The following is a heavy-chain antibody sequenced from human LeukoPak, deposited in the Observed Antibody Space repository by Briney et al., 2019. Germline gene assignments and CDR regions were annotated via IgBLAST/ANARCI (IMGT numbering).Heavy chain of an antibody. CDR1: GFTFSNYA. CDR3: VRGYYAGRGHHFEY. J-gene: IGHJ4*02. Sequence: GGSLRLSCAASGFTFSNYAMSWVRQAPGKGLEWVSGITSSDGSTFYADSVTGRFTISRDNSKNTLYLQMNSLRAEDTAVYYCVRGYYAGRGHHFEYWGQGTLVTVSS. V-gene: IGHV3-23*01. CDR2: ITSSDGST. D-gene: IGHD3-22*01.